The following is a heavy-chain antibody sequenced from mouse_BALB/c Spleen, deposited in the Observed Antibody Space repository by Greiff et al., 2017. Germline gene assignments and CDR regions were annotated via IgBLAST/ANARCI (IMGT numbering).Heavy chain of an antibody. V-gene: IGHV3-2*02. CDR1: GYSITSDYA. J-gene: IGHJ4*01. D-gene: IGHD4-1*01. Sequence: VQLKESGPGLVKPSQSLSLTCTVTGYSITSDYAWNWIRQFPGNKLEWMGYISYSGSTSYNPSLKSRISITRDTSKNQFFLQLNSVTTEDTATYYCARWGTGTRAMDYWGQGTSVTVSS. CDR3: ARWGTGTRAMDY. CDR2: ISYSGST.